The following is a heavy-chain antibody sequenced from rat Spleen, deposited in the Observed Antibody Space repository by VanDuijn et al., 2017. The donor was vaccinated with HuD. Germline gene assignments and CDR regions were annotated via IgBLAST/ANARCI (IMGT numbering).Heavy chain of an antibody. V-gene: IGHV5-29*01. Sequence: EVQLVESGGGLVQPERSLKLSCAASGFTFSRSAMAWVRQVPTKGLECVASISYEGSTTYYRDSVKGRFTISRDNAKNIQYLRMDSLRSEDSATYYCARLGYRYNYFDYWSQGVMVTVSS. D-gene: IGHD1-5*01. CDR3: ARLGYRYNYFDY. CDR2: ISYEGSTT. CDR1: GFTFSRSA. J-gene: IGHJ2*01.